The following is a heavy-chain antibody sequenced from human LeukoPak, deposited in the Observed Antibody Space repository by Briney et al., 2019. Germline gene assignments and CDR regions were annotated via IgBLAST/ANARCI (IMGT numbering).Heavy chain of an antibody. CDR3: TSEYLGLDY. J-gene: IGHJ4*02. CDR2: IKSKTDGGTT. Sequence: GGSLRLSCAASGSTFSNARMSWVRQAPGKGPEWVGRIKSKTDGGTTDYAAPVKGRFTISRDDSKNTLYLQMNSLKTEDTAVYYCTSEYLGLDYWGQGTLVTVSS. CDR1: GSTFSNAR. D-gene: IGHD2-2*02. V-gene: IGHV3-15*01.